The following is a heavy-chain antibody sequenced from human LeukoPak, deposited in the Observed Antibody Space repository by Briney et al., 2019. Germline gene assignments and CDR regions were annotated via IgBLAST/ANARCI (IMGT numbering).Heavy chain of an antibody. CDR2: ISSNGGST. J-gene: IGHJ4*02. V-gene: IGHV3-64*01. CDR1: GFTFSSYA. D-gene: IGHD6-19*01. CDR3: ARLSPPLGSGWYFDY. Sequence: GGSLRLSCAASGFTFSSYAMHWVRQAPGKGLEYVSAISSNGGSTYYANSVKGRFTISRDNSKNTLYLQMGSLRAEDMAVYYCARLSPPLGSGWYFDYWGQGTLVTVSS.